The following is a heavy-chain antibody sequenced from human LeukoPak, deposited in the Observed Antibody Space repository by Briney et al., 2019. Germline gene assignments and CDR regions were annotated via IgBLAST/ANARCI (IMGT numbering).Heavy chain of an antibody. Sequence: PGGSLRLSCAASGFTFDDYGMNWVRQAPGKGLEWVSYISSSGSTIYYADSVKGRFTISRDNAKNSLYLQMNSLRAEDTAVYYCARNYGSGSSNWFDPWGQGTLVTVSS. CDR1: GFTFDDYG. CDR3: ARNYGSGSSNWFDP. D-gene: IGHD3-10*01. V-gene: IGHV3-48*03. J-gene: IGHJ5*02. CDR2: ISSSGSTI.